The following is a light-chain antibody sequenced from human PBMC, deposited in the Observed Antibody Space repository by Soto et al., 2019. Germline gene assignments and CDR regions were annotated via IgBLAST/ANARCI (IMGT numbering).Light chain of an antibody. V-gene: IGKV3-20*01. CDR2: GAS. CDR1: QSFISSY. Sequence: EMVLTQSPGTLSLSPGERATLSCRASQSFISSYLAWYQQKPGQAPRLLIYGASSRATGIPDRFSGSGSGTDFTLTISRLEPEDFAVYYCQQYGRSRTFGQGTKVDIK. J-gene: IGKJ1*01. CDR3: QQYGRSRT.